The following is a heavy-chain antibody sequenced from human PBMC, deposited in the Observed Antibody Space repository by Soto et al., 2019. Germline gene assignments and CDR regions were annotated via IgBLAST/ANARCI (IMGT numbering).Heavy chain of an antibody. D-gene: IGHD3-16*01. CDR3: AKGRGEHYYYYGMDV. J-gene: IGHJ6*02. CDR2: ISGSGGST. Sequence: PGGSLRLSCAASGFTFSSYAMSWVRQAPGKGLEWVSAISGSGGSTYYADSVKGRFTISRDNSKNTLYLQMNSLRAEDTAVYYCAKGRGEHYYYYGMDVWGQGTTVTVSS. V-gene: IGHV3-23*01. CDR1: GFTFSSYA.